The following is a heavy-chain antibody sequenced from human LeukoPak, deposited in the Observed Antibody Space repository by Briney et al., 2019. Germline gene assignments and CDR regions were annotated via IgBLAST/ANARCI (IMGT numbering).Heavy chain of an antibody. CDR2: ISSSSSYI. D-gene: IGHD6-6*01. CDR3: ARVSVAARLGIDP. Sequence: GGSLRLSCAASGFTFSSYAMSWVRQAPGKGLEWVSSISSSSSYIYYADSVKGRFTISRDNAKNSLYLQMNSLRAEDTAVYYCARVSVAARLGIDPWGQGTLVTVSS. V-gene: IGHV3-21*01. CDR1: GFTFSSYA. J-gene: IGHJ5*02.